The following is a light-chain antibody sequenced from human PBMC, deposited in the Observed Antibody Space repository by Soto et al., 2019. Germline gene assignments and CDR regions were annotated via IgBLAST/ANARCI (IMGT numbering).Light chain of an antibody. CDR1: RSVSDW. V-gene: IGKV1-5*01. CDR3: LQYDNHSWT. CDR2: DAS. J-gene: IGKJ1*01. Sequence: DIHMTHSPSTLSPSIVDRVTITCRASRSVSDWVAWYQQKPGKAPKLLIFDASTLKSGVPSRFSGSGSGTEFTLTISSLQPDDVATYYCLQYDNHSWTFGPGTKVDI.